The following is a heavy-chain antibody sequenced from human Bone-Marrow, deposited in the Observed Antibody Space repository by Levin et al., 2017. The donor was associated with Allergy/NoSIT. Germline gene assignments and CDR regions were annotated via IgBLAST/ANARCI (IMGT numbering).Heavy chain of an antibody. CDR3: ARDMSVGPYYYYMDV. CDR1: GGTFSSYA. J-gene: IGHJ6*03. CDR2: IIPIFGTA. V-gene: IGHV1-69*13. Sequence: ASVKVSCKASGGTFSSYAISWVRQAPGQGLEWMGGIIPIFGTANYAQKFQGRVTITADESTSTAYMELSSLRSEDTAVYYCARDMSVGPYYYYMDVWGKGTTVTVSS. D-gene: IGHD1-26*01.